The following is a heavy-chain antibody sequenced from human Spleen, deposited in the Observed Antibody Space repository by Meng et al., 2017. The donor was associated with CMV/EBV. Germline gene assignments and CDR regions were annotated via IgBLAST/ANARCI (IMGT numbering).Heavy chain of an antibody. J-gene: IGHJ6*02. CDR1: GGSVSSGSYY. V-gene: IGHV4-61*01. D-gene: IGHD2-2*01. Sequence: GSLRLSCTVSGGSVSSGSYYWSWIRQPPGKGLEWIGYIYYSGSTNYNPSLKSRVTISVDTSKNQFSLKLSSVTATDTAVYYCARGLMPAAMGGYYYYGMDVWGQGTTVTVSS. CDR3: ARGLMPAAMGGYYYYGMDV. CDR2: IYYSGST.